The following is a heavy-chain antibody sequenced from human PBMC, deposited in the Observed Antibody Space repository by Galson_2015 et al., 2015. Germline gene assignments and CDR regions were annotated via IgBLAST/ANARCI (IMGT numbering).Heavy chain of an antibody. CDR3: ASGIVGATRGSDY. CDR1: GYTFTGYY. CDR2: INPNSGGT. Sequence: SCKASGYTFTGYYMHWVRQAPGQGLEWMGRINPNSGGTNYAQKFQGRVTMTRDTSISTAYMELSRLRSDDTAVYYCASGIVGATRGSDYWGQGTLVTVSS. V-gene: IGHV1-2*06. D-gene: IGHD1-26*01. J-gene: IGHJ4*02.